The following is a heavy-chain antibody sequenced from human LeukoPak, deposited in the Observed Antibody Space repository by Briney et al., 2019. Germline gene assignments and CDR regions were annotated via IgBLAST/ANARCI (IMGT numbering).Heavy chain of an antibody. Sequence: ASVKVSCKVSGYTLTELSMHWVRRAPGKGLEWMGGFDPEDGETIYAQKFQGRVTMTEDTSTDTAYMELSSLRSEDTAVYYCATSPLYRAVAGTGVDYWGQGTLVTVSS. J-gene: IGHJ4*02. D-gene: IGHD6-19*01. V-gene: IGHV1-24*01. CDR3: ATSPLYRAVAGTGVDY. CDR2: FDPEDGET. CDR1: GYTLTELS.